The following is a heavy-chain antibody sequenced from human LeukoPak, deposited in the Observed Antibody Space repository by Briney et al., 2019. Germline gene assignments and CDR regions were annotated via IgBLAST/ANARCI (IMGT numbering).Heavy chain of an antibody. CDR3: AKDTGSPADAITMEDNAFDI. D-gene: IGHD3-3*01. CDR1: GFIFDDHG. J-gene: IGHJ3*02. CDR2: ISWSSGII. Sequence: GRSLRLSCAASGFIFDDHGMHWVRQAPGKGLEWVSGISWSSGIIGYADSVKGRFTISRDNAKNSLDLQMESLRAEDTAVYYCAKDTGSPADAITMEDNAFDIWGQGTMVTVSS. V-gene: IGHV3-9*01.